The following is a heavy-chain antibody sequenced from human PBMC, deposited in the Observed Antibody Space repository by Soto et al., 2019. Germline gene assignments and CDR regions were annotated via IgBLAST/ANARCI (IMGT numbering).Heavy chain of an antibody. CDR2: IKQDGSEK. Sequence: GGSLRLSCAVSGFTFSRYWMSWVRQAPGKGLEWVANIKQDGSEKYYVDSVKGRFTISRDNAKNSLYLQMNSLRVEDTAVFYCARDLDQGCSGGSCYSTGAFDIWGQGTMVTVSS. CDR3: ARDLDQGCSGGSCYSTGAFDI. V-gene: IGHV3-7*01. D-gene: IGHD2-15*01. J-gene: IGHJ3*02. CDR1: GFTFSRYW.